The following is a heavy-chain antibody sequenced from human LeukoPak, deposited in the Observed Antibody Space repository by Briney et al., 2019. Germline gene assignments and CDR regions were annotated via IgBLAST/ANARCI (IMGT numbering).Heavy chain of an antibody. Sequence: GASLTVSCKASGYTFTDYYMEWVRHAPGQGLEWMGWINPNSGGTNYAQKFQGRVTITRDTSISTAYMEMGRLRSDDTAVYYCARVRSYCTNGVCYWDLDYWGQGTLVTVSS. D-gene: IGHD2-8*01. CDR1: GYTFTDYY. J-gene: IGHJ4*02. CDR2: INPNSGGT. CDR3: ARVRSYCTNGVCYWDLDY. V-gene: IGHV1-2*02.